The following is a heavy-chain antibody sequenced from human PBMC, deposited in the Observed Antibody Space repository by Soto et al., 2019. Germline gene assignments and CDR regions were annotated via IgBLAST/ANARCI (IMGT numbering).Heavy chain of an antibody. D-gene: IGHD4-17*01. V-gene: IGHV2-5*02. Sequence: QITLKESGPTLVKPTQTLTLTCTFSGFSLSTSGVGVGWIRQPPGKALEWLALIYWDDDKGYSPSLKSRLTIPKDTSKHQVVLTMTNMDPVDTATYYCGHMDPTGTRRWGQGILVTVSS. CDR3: GHMDPTGTRR. CDR2: IYWDDDK. J-gene: IGHJ4*02. CDR1: GFSLSTSGVG.